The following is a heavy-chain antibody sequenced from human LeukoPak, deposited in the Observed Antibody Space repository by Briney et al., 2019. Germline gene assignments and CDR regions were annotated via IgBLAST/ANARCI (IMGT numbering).Heavy chain of an antibody. D-gene: IGHD2-2*01. V-gene: IGHV4-4*07. CDR2: TYTSGSI. CDR3: ARGGTKAAATFDY. Sequence: TSETLSLTCTVSGASISSYYWSWIRQPAGKGLEWIGRTYTSGSINYNPSLKSRVTMSVDTSNNQFSLRLTSMTAADTAVYYCARGGTKAAATFDYWGQGTQVTVFS. CDR1: GASISSYY. J-gene: IGHJ4*02.